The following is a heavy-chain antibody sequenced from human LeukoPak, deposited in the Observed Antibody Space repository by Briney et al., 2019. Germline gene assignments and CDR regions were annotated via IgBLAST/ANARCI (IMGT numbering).Heavy chain of an antibody. CDR3: VRRAPGFSSGWLDY. Sequence: PGGSLRLSCAASGFTFSTYAVHWVRQAPGKGLEYVSAISSSGGSTFYANSVKGRFTISRDNLKNTLYLQMGSLRAEDMALYYCVRRAPGFSSGWLDYWGQGTLVTVSS. V-gene: IGHV3-64*01. CDR1: GFTFSTYA. D-gene: IGHD6-19*01. J-gene: IGHJ4*02. CDR2: ISSSGGST.